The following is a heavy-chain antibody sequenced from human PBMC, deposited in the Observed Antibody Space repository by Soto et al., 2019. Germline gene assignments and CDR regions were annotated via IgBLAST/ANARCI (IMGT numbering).Heavy chain of an antibody. V-gene: IGHV1-18*01. Sequence: ASVKVSCKASGYTFTSYGISWVRQAPGQGLEWMGWISAYNGNTNYAQKLQGRVTMTTDTSTSTAYMELRSLRSDDTAVYYCARDLGPLEPYYYGSGSYSGANWFDPWGQGTLVTVSS. D-gene: IGHD3-10*01. CDR3: ARDLGPLEPYYYGSGSYSGANWFDP. CDR1: GYTFTSYG. CDR2: ISAYNGNT. J-gene: IGHJ5*02.